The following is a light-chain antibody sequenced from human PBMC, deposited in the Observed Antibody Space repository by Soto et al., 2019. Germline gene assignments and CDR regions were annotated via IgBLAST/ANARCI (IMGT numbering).Light chain of an antibody. CDR1: QSISVTY. CDR2: TTS. Sequence: EIVLTLSPGTLSFSPVEIATLSCMASQSISVTYLAWYQQKPGQAPRLLIYTTSIRATGIPDRFSGSGSGTDFTLTISRLEPEDFAVYYCHHYGISPPWTFRPGTKVDI. V-gene: IGKV3-20*01. CDR3: HHYGISPPWT. J-gene: IGKJ1*01.